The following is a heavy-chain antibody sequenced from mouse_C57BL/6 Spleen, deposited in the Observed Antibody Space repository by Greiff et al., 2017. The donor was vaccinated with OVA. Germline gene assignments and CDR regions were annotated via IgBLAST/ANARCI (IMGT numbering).Heavy chain of an antibody. D-gene: IGHD4-1*01. V-gene: IGHV1-15*01. CDR2: IDPETGGT. Sequence: VQLQQSGAELVRPGASVTLSCKASGYTFTDYEMHWVKQTPVHGLEWIGAIDPETGGTAYNQKFKGKAILTADKSSSTAYMELRSLTSEDSAVYYCTRGGLGPVYFDYWGQGTTLTVSS. CDR3: TRGGLGPVYFDY. CDR1: GYTFTDYE. J-gene: IGHJ2*01.